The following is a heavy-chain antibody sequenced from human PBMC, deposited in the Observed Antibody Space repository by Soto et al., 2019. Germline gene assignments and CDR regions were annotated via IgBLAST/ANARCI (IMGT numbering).Heavy chain of an antibody. CDR1: GFTFSIYA. Sequence: QVQLVESGGGVVQPGRSLRVSCAASGFTFSIYAMHWVRQAPGTGLEWVAVISYDGTKTYYADSVKGRFTISRDNSKNTVYLQMNSLRDEDTAVYYCAKDRGPRRQWLIGPFAYWGQGTLVTVSP. J-gene: IGHJ4*02. D-gene: IGHD6-19*01. CDR2: ISYDGTKT. CDR3: AKDRGPRRQWLIGPFAY. V-gene: IGHV3-30*18.